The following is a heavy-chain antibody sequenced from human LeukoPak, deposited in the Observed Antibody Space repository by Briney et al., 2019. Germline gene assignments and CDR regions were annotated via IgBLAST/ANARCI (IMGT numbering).Heavy chain of an antibody. D-gene: IGHD2-2*01. CDR1: GGSISSYY. CDR3: AGGVYCSSTSCSGGAFDI. CDR2: IYYSGST. Sequence: PSETLSLTCTVSGGSISSYYWSWIRQPPGKGLEWIGYIYYSGSTNYNPSLKSRVTISVDTSKNQFSPKLSSVTAADTAVYYCAGGVYCSSTSCSGGAFDIWGQGTMVTVSS. J-gene: IGHJ3*02. V-gene: IGHV4-59*01.